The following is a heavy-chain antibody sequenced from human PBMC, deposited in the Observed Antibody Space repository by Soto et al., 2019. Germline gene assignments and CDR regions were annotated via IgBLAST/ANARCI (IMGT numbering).Heavy chain of an antibody. Sequence: PGGSLRLSCAASGFTFSSYAMHWVRQAPGKGLEWVAVISYDGSNKYYADSVKGRFTISRDNSKNTLYLQMNSLRAEDTAVYYCASHTQWLVPGAFDIWGQGTLVTVSS. D-gene: IGHD6-19*01. V-gene: IGHV3-30-3*01. CDR3: ASHTQWLVPGAFDI. J-gene: IGHJ3*02. CDR1: GFTFSSYA. CDR2: ISYDGSNK.